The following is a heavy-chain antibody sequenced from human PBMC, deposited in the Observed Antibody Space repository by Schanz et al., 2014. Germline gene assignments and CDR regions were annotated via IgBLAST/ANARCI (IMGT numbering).Heavy chain of an antibody. J-gene: IGHJ4*02. CDR3: AKYGGGYSYGFVEY. CDR1: GFTFSRYW. D-gene: IGHD5-18*01. Sequence: EVQLVQSGGGLVQPGGSLRLSCAASGFTFSRYWMQWVRQAPGKGLVWVSRIYIDGSGRDYADPVKGRFTISRDNSKNTRYLQMKSLRVEDTAVYYCAKYGGGYSYGFVEYWGQGILVTVSS. V-gene: IGHV3-74*01. CDR2: IYIDGSGR.